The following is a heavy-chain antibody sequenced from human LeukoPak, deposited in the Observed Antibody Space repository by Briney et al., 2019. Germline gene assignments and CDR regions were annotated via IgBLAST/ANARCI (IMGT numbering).Heavy chain of an antibody. CDR1: DGSISSYY. J-gene: IGHJ6*03. V-gene: IGHV4-59*01. CDR3: ARGDSSGWSGFHYYYMDV. D-gene: IGHD6-19*01. CDR2: IHYSGTT. Sequence: SETLSLTCNISDGSISSYYWSWIRQPPGKGLEWIGYIHYSGTTNYNPSLKSRVTLSIDTSKNQFSLRLTSVTAADTAVYYCARGDSSGWSGFHYYYMDVWGKGTTVTVSS.